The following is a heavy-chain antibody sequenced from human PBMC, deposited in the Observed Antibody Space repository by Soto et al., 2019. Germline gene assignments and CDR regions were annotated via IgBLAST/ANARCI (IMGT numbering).Heavy chain of an antibody. J-gene: IGHJ4*02. CDR3: AREYSSGWYWPTDY. Sequence: SVKVSCKASGYTFTGYYMHWVRQAPGQGLEWMGWINPNSGGTNYAQKFQGWVTMTRDTSISTAYMELSRLRSDDTAVYYCAREYSSGWYWPTDYWGQGTLVTVSS. V-gene: IGHV1-2*04. CDR2: INPNSGGT. D-gene: IGHD6-19*01. CDR1: GYTFTGYY.